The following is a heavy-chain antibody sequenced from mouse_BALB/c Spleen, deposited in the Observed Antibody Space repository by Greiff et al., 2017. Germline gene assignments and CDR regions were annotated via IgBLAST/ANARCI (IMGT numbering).Heavy chain of an antibody. CDR2: IDPENGNT. V-gene: IGHV14-1*02. D-gene: IGHD1-2*01. CDR1: GFNIKDYY. J-gene: IGHJ4*01. Sequence: EVKLMESGAELVRPGALVKLSCKASGFNIKDYYMHWVKQRPEQGLEWIGWIDPENGNTIYDPKFQGKASITADTSSNTAYLQLSSLTSEDPAVYYCARRAFYYGYGEDAMDDWGQGTSVTVSS. CDR3: ARRAFYYGYGEDAMDD.